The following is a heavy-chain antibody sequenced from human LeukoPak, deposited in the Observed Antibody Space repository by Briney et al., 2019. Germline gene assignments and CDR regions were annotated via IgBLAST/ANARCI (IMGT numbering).Heavy chain of an antibody. CDR1: GFTFSSYW. V-gene: IGHV3-30*02. Sequence: QPGGSLRLSCAASGFTFSSYWMHWVRQAPGKGLEWVAFIRYDGSNKYYADSVKGRFTISRDNSKNTLYLQMNSLRAEDTAVYYCAKGPFDPWGQGTLVTVSS. CDR2: IRYDGSNK. J-gene: IGHJ5*02. CDR3: AKGPFDP.